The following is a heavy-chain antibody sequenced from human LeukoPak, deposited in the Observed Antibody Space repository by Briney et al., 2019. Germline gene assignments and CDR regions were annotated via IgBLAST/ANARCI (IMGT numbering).Heavy chain of an antibody. J-gene: IGHJ4*02. CDR3: ARGDSSSDYFDY. V-gene: IGHV4-61*09. D-gene: IGHD6-6*01. CDR2: IYISGST. CDR1: GVSISSGSYY. Sequence: SETLSLTCTVSGVSISSGSYYWSWIRQPAGKGLEWIGHIYISGSTNYNPSLKSRVGISVDRSKNQFSLRLSSVTAADAAVYYCARGDSSSDYFDYWGQGTLVTISA.